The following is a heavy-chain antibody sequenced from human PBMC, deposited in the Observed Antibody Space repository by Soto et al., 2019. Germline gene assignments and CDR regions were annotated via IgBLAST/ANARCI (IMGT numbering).Heavy chain of an antibody. Sequence: GGSLRLSCAASGFTFSSYAMSWVRQAPGKGLEWVSAISGSGGSTYYADSVKGRFTISRDNSKNTLYLQMNSLRAEDTAVYYCAKEWGVGLYYDILTGYPYALDYWGQGTLVTVSS. D-gene: IGHD3-9*01. V-gene: IGHV3-23*01. CDR1: GFTFSSYA. CDR2: ISGSGGST. CDR3: AKEWGVGLYYDILTGYPYALDY. J-gene: IGHJ4*02.